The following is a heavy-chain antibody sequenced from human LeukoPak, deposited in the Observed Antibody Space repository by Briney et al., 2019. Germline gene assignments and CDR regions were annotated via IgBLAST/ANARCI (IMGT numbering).Heavy chain of an antibody. J-gene: IGHJ4*02. Sequence: PGGSLRLSCAASGFTFSSYWMSWVRQAPGKGLEWVANIKQDGSEKYYVDSVKGRFTISRDNAKNSLYLQMNSLRAEDTAVYYCAREPAGGDYGDYGGVFYYFDYWGQGTLVTVSS. D-gene: IGHD4-17*01. CDR1: GFTFSSYW. V-gene: IGHV3-7*01. CDR3: AREPAGGDYGDYGGVFYYFDY. CDR2: IKQDGSEK.